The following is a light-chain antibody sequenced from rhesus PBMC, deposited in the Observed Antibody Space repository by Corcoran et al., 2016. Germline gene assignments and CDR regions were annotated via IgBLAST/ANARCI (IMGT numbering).Light chain of an antibody. CDR2: KAS. J-gene: IGKJ4*01. Sequence: DIQMTQSPSSLSASVGDRVTITCRASQGISDYLSWYQQKPGKAPKRLIYKASSLQSGVPSRFSGSGSGTDFTLPISGLQSEDFATYYCQQYISRLTFGGVTKVGLK. V-gene: IGKV1S21*01. CDR3: QQYISRLT. CDR1: QGISDY.